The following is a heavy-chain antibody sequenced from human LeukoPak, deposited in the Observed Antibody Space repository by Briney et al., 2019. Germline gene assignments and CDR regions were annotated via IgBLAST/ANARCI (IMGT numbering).Heavy chain of an antibody. CDR1: GFTFSSYA. Sequence: PGGSLRLSCAASGFTFSSYAMSWVRQAPGKGLEWVSAISGSGGSTYYADSVKGRFTISRDNSKNTLYLQMDSLRAEDTSVYYCAKDGALKIHKAKYYFDSWGQGTLVTVSS. J-gene: IGHJ4*02. V-gene: IGHV3-23*01. D-gene: IGHD3-10*01. CDR3: AKDGALKIHKAKYYFDS. CDR2: ISGSGGST.